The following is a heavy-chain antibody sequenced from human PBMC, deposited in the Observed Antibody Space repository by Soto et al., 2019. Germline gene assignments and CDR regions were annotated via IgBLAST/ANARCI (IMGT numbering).Heavy chain of an antibody. CDR2: INPNSGGT. D-gene: IGHD4-17*01. CDR1: GYTFTGYY. V-gene: IGHV1-2*02. Sequence: ASVKVSCKASGYTFTGYYLHWVRPAPGHGLEWMGWINPNSGGTNYAQKFQGRVTMTRDTSISTAYMELSRLRSDDTAVYYCAKKSVEPYPYGDDYYYYYGMDVWGQDTTVTVSS. J-gene: IGHJ6*02. CDR3: AKKSVEPYPYGDDYYYYYGMDV.